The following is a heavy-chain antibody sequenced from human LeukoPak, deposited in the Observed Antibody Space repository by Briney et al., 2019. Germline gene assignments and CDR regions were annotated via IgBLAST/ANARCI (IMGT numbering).Heavy chain of an antibody. CDR2: ISGSGGST. V-gene: IGHV3-23*01. J-gene: IGHJ5*02. CDR1: GFTFSSYA. CDR3: AKDVWEVGGPFDP. D-gene: IGHD3-16*01. Sequence: LSGGSLRLSCAASGFTFSSYAMSWVRQAPGKGLEWVSAISGSGGSTYYADSVKGRFTISRDNSKNTLYLQMNSLRAEDTAVYYCAKDVWEVGGPFDPWGQGTLVTVSS.